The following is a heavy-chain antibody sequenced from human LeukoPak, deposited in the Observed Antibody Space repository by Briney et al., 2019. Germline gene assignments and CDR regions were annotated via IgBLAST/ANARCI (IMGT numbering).Heavy chain of an antibody. Sequence: ASVKVSCKASGYTFTSYDINWVRQATGQGLEWMGWMNPNSGSTTYAQKFQGRVTMTRDTSTSTVYMELSSLKSEDTAVYYCARSIYYSSGRTSFDYWGQGTLVTVSS. V-gene: IGHV1-8*01. J-gene: IGHJ4*02. CDR2: MNPNSGST. CDR3: ARSIYYSSGRTSFDY. CDR1: GYTFTSYD. D-gene: IGHD6-19*01.